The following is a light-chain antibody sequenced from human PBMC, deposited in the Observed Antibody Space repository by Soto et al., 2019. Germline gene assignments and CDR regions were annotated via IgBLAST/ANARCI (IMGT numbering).Light chain of an antibody. CDR2: AAS. J-gene: IGKJ5*01. V-gene: IGKV1-16*02. CDR3: QQSYSTPPI. CDR1: QGIINC. Sequence: DVQVPRYISSLSESVVYRVSITCRASQGIINCLAWFQQKPGKAPKSLIYAASSLQSGVPSKFSGIASGTEFTLTISSLQPDDFATYYSQQSYSTPPIFGQGTRLEIK.